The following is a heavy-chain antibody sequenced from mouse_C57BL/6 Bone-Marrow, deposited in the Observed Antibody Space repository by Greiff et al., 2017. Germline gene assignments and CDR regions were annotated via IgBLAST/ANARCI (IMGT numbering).Heavy chain of an antibody. Sequence: QVQLQQPGAELVRPGSSVKLSCKASGYTFTSYWMHWVKQRPIQGLEWIGNIDPSDSEPHYNQKYKDKATLTVDKSSSTAYMQLSSLTSEDSAVYYCAREDSSGDSFAYWGQGTLVTVSA. CDR3: AREDSSGDSFAY. V-gene: IGHV1-52*01. CDR2: IDPSDSEP. J-gene: IGHJ3*01. CDR1: GYTFTSYW. D-gene: IGHD3-2*02.